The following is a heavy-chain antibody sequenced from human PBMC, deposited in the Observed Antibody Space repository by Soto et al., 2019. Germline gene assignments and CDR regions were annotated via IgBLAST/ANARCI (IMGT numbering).Heavy chain of an antibody. CDR1: GYSFTNSW. J-gene: IGHJ4*02. D-gene: IGHD3-22*01. CDR3: TRQSETYYDNSGYYFDY. V-gene: IGHV5-10-1*01. CDR2: IDPRDSYA. Sequence: PGESLKISCKGSGYSFTNSWINWVRQMPGKGLEWMGRIDPRDSYANYSPSFQGHVTISADKSISTAYLQWSSLKASDTAMYYCTRQSETYYDNSGYYFDYWGQGTLVTVSS.